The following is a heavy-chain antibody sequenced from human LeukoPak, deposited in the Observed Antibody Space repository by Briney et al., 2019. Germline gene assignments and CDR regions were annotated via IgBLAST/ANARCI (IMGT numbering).Heavy chain of an antibody. CDR3: ARDLRIAVAATGY. CDR1: GFTFSSST. V-gene: IGHV3-23*01. J-gene: IGHJ4*02. D-gene: IGHD6-19*01. Sequence: GGSLRLSCAASGFTFSSSTMTWVRQAPGKGLEWVSIISGSGATTYYADSVKGRFSISRDNSKNTLYLQMNSLRAEDTAVYYCARDLRIAVAATGYWGQGTLVTVSS. CDR2: ISGSGATT.